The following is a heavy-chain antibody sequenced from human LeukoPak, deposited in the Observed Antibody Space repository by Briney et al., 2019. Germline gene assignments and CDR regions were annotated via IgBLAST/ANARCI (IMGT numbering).Heavy chain of an antibody. D-gene: IGHD3-22*01. CDR1: GGSIGSGGYS. CDR3: ARGLWGYYDSSGHFDY. Sequence: SQTLSLTCAVSGGSIGSGGYSWSWIRQPPGKGLEWIGYIYHSGSTYYNPSLKSRVTISVDRSKNQFSLKLSSVTAADTAVYYCARGLWGYYDSSGHFDYWGQGTLVTVSS. CDR2: IYHSGST. V-gene: IGHV4-30-2*01. J-gene: IGHJ4*02.